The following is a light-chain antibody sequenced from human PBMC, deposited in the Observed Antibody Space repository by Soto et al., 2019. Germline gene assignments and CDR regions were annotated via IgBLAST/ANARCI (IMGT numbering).Light chain of an antibody. CDR3: MQALQTPIT. Sequence: EIVLTQSPLSLPVTPGEPASISCGSIHGLLHSNGYNYLDWYLQKPGQSPQLLIYLGSNRASGVPDRFSGSGSGTDFTLKISRVEAEDVGVYYCMQALQTPITFGQGTRLEIK. J-gene: IGKJ5*01. CDR1: HGLLHSNGYNY. V-gene: IGKV2-28*01. CDR2: LGS.